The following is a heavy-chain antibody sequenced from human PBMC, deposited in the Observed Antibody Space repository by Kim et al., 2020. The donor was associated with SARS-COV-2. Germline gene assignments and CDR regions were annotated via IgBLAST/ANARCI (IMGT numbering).Heavy chain of an antibody. D-gene: IGHD3-10*02. J-gene: IGHJ5*02. CDR2: GKGNP. CDR3: ARGPMYP. Sequence: GKGNPRYSQKFQGRVSLTRDTSASTAYMELSSLRSEDTAVYYCARGPMYPWGQGTLVTVSS. V-gene: IGHV1-3*01.